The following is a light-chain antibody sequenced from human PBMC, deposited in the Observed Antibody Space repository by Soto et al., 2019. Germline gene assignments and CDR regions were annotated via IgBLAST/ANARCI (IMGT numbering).Light chain of an antibody. Sequence: EIVLTQSPGTLSLSPGERATLSCRASQSVSSSYLAWYQQKPGQAPRLLIYGASSRATGIPDRFSGSGSGTDFTLTISSLEPEDFAVYYCQQYGSSPVILAPGTKGDLK. J-gene: IGKJ3*01. CDR2: GAS. CDR3: QQYGSSPVI. CDR1: QSVSSSY. V-gene: IGKV3-20*01.